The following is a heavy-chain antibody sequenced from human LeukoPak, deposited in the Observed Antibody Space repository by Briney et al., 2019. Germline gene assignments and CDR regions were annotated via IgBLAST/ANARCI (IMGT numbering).Heavy chain of an antibody. CDR1: GFTFSSYA. CDR2: ISGSGGST. Sequence: GGSLRLSCAASGFTFSSYAMSWVRQAPGKGLEWVSAISGSGGSTYYADSVKGRFTISRDNSKNTLYLQMNSLRAEDTAVYYCGKDWGDLRYFDWVESPPFDYWGQGTLVTVSS. J-gene: IGHJ4*02. V-gene: IGHV3-23*01. CDR3: GKDWGDLRYFDWVESPPFDY. D-gene: IGHD3-9*01.